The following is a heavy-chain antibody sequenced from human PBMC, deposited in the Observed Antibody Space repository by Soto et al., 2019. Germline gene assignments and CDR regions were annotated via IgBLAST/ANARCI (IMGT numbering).Heavy chain of an antibody. J-gene: IGHJ6*02. CDR2: ITTTSTYK. CDR3: AREKCSSTSCNHGMDV. CDR1: AFTFNNFP. V-gene: IGHV3-21*01. D-gene: IGHD2-2*01. Sequence: EVRLVESGGGLVKPGGSLRLSCVASAFTFNNFPMHWVRQAPGKGLQWLASITTTSTYKYYADSVKGRFSISRDNAKNSLYLELTNLRSEDTAVYYCAREKCSSTSCNHGMDVWGLGTTVTVSS.